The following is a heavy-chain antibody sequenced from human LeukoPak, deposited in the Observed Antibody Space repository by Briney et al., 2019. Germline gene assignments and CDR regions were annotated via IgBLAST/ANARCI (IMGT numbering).Heavy chain of an antibody. Sequence: SETLSLTCAVYGGSFSGYYWSWIRQPPGKGLEWIGYIYYSGSTNYNPSLKSRVTISVDTSKNQFSLKLSSVTAADTAVYYCARAGGLDTYYYGSGSYYTSIDYWGQGTLVTVSS. D-gene: IGHD3-10*01. CDR1: GGSFSGYY. V-gene: IGHV4-59*01. J-gene: IGHJ4*02. CDR3: ARAGGLDTYYYGSGSYYTSIDY. CDR2: IYYSGST.